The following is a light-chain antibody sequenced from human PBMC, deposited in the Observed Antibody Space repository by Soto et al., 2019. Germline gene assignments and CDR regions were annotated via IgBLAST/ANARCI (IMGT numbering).Light chain of an antibody. CDR3: QQYDSLQIT. CDR2: DAS. CDR1: QDISNY. V-gene: IGKV1-33*01. Sequence: DIQLTPSPSSLPASVGDRVTITCQASQDISNYLNWYQQKPGKAPELLINDASNLEMGVPSRFSGVGSGTDFTFTISSLQPEDIATYFCQQYDSLQITFCQGTRLEIK. J-gene: IGKJ5*01.